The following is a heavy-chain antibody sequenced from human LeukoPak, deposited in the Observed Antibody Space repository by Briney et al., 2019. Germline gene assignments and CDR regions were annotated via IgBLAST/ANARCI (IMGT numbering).Heavy chain of an antibody. CDR2: IFHTGST. CDR3: ARGPLGGESFDI. D-gene: IGHD3-16*01. V-gene: IGHV4-4*07. Sequence: SETLSLTCTVSGGSLSNHYWNWIRHPAGTGLEYIGRIFHTGSTNYNPSLKSRVTMSVDTSSNQFSLNPTSVTAADTAVYYCARGPLGGESFDIWGQGTMVTVSS. CDR1: GGSLSNHY. J-gene: IGHJ3*02.